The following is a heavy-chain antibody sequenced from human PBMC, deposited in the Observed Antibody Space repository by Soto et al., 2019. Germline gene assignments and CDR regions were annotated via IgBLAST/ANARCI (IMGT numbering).Heavy chain of an antibody. J-gene: IGHJ4*02. CDR2: TIPILSMS. CDR3: AASYGSGSRAFDS. D-gene: IGHD3-10*01. V-gene: IGHV1-69*02. CDR1: GDTFNSYT. Sequence: QVQLVQSGPEVKMPGSSVKVSCKASGDTFNSYTINWVRQAPGQGLQWMGRTIPILSMSDYALKFQGRVPITADKSTTTAYMELSRLRSDDTAVYYCAASYGSGSRAFDSWVQGTLVTVSS.